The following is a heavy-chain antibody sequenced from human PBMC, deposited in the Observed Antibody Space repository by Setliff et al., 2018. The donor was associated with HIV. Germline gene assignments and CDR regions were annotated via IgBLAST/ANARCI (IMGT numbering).Heavy chain of an antibody. CDR1: GGSVGSGSYY. Sequence: SETLSLTCTVSGGSVGSGSYYWSWIRQPPGKGLEYIGYIYYTWSTTYNPSLKSRVSMSIDTSKNQFSLGLTSVTAADTAVYYCARDPPGHGDSNDYWGQGTLVTVS. V-gene: IGHV4-61*01. J-gene: IGHJ4*02. CDR3: ARDPPGHGDSNDY. D-gene: IGHD4-17*01. CDR2: IYYTWST.